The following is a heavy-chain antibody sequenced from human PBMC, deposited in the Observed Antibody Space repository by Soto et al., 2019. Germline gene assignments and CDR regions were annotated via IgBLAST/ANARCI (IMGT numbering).Heavy chain of an antibody. J-gene: IGHJ4*02. CDR3: ARPSAGYSSSYDFDY. V-gene: IGHV4-4*07. D-gene: IGHD6-13*01. CDR2: IYTSGST. CDR1: GGSISSYY. Sequence: SETLSLTCTVSGGSISSYYWSWIRQPAGKGLEWIGRIYTSGSTNYNPSLKSRVTMSVDTSKNQFSLKLSSVTAADTAVYYCARPSAGYSSSYDFDYWGQGTLVTVSS.